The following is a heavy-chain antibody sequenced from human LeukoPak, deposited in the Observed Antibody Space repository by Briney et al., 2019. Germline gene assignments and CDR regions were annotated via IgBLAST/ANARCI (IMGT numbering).Heavy chain of an antibody. V-gene: IGHV3-30-3*01. CDR3: AKDAGDQGYFDY. J-gene: IGHJ4*02. Sequence: PGGSLRLSCAASGFTFSSYAMHWVRQAPGKGLEWVAVISYDGSNKYYADSVKGRFTISRDNSKNTLYLQMNSLRTEDTAVYYCAKDAGDQGYFDYWGQGTLVTVSS. CDR1: GFTFSSYA. CDR2: ISYDGSNK. D-gene: IGHD3-16*01.